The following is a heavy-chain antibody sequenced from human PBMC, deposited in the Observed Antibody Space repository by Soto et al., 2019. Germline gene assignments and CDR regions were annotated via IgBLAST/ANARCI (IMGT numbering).Heavy chain of an antibody. CDR1: GFTFSSYS. CDR3: ARSLEEYSSSWYDYYYGMDV. J-gene: IGHJ6*02. Sequence: EVQLVESGGGLVKPGGSLRLSCAASGFTFSSYSMNWVRQAPGKGLEWVSSISSSSSYIYYADSVKGRFTISRDNAKNSLYLQMNSLRAEDTAVYYCARSLEEYSSSWYDYYYGMDVWGQGTTVTVSS. D-gene: IGHD6-13*01. V-gene: IGHV3-21*01. CDR2: ISSSSSYI.